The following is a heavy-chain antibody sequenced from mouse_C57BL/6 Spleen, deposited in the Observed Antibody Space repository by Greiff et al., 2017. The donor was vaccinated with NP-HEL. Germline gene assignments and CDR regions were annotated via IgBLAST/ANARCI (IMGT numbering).Heavy chain of an antibody. D-gene: IGHD2-4*01. CDR3: ARHYDYDPWYFDV. CDR1: GYAFSSSW. Sequence: VQLVESGPELVKPGASVKISCKASGYAFSSSWMNWVKQRPGKGLEWIGRIYPGDGDTNYNGKFKGKATLTADKSSSTAYMQLSSLTSEDSAVYFCARHYDYDPWYFDVWGTGTTVTVSS. J-gene: IGHJ1*03. CDR2: IYPGDGDT. V-gene: IGHV1-82*01.